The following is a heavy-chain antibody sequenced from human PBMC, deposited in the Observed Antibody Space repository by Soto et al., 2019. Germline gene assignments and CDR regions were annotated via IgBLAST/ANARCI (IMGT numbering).Heavy chain of an antibody. Sequence: QVQLVESGGGVVQPGRSLRLSCAASGFPFTPYGMHWVREGPGKGLEWVAVISYDGSNTYYADSVKGRFTISRDNSKNTLSLQMNSLRPEDTALYYCVGGKYYFDYRGQGTLVTVSS. J-gene: IGHJ4*02. CDR1: GFPFTPYG. V-gene: IGHV3-30*03. CDR3: VGGKYYFDY. CDR2: ISYDGSNT. D-gene: IGHD3-10*01.